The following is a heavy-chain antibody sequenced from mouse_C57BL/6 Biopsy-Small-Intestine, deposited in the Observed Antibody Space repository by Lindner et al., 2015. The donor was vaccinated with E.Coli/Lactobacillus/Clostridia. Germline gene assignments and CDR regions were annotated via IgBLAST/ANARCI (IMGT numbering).Heavy chain of an antibody. CDR2: IYPGDGDT. V-gene: IGHV1-82*01. CDR3: TRVGHYYQGHFDV. CDR1: GYAFSSSW. J-gene: IGHJ1*01. Sequence: VQLQESGPELVKPGASVKISCKASGYAFSSSWMNWVKQRPGKGLEWIGRIYPGDGDTNYNGKFKGKATLTADKSSTTAYMDLRTLTSEGSAVYYCTRVGHYYQGHFDVWGAGTTVTVSS. D-gene: IGHD1-2*01.